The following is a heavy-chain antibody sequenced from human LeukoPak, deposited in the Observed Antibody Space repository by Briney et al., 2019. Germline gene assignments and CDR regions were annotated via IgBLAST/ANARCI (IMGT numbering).Heavy chain of an antibody. CDR3: ARGDYYDILTGSLLGFDP. Sequence: SVKVSCKASGGTFSSYAISWVRQAPGQGLEWMGGIIPIFGTANYAQKFQGRVTITTDESTSTAYMELSSLRSEDTAVYYCARGDYYDILTGSLLGFDPWGQGTLVTVSS. D-gene: IGHD3-9*01. CDR2: IIPIFGTA. CDR1: GGTFSSYA. J-gene: IGHJ5*02. V-gene: IGHV1-69*05.